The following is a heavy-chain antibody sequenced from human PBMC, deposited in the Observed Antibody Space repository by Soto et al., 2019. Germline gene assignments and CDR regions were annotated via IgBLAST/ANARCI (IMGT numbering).Heavy chain of an antibody. CDR2: IYYSGST. V-gene: IGHV4-39*01. D-gene: IGHD5-12*01. Sequence: SETLSLTCTVSGGSISSSSYYWGWIRQPPGKGLEWIGSIYYSGSTYYNPSLKSRVTISVDTSKNQFSLKLSSVTAADTAVYYCARHEGYSGYDSHWFDPWGQGTLVTVSS. CDR3: ARHEGYSGYDSHWFDP. J-gene: IGHJ5*02. CDR1: GGSISSSSYY.